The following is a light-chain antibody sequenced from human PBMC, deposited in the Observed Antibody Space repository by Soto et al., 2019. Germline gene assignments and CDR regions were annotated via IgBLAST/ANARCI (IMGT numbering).Light chain of an antibody. CDR1: QSAYSSY. CDR2: GAS. J-gene: IGKJ1*01. CDR3: QQYNSYSGWT. V-gene: IGKV3-20*01. Sequence: ELVLTQSPGTLSLSPGDRATLSCRSSQSAYSSYLSWYQQKPGQAPRLLIYGASNRATGISDRFSGSGSGTKFTLTISRLQPDDFATYYCQQYNSYSGWTFGQGTKVEIK.